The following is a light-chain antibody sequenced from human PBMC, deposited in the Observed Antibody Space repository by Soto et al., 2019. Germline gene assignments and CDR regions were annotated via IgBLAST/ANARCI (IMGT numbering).Light chain of an antibody. J-gene: IGKJ2*01. CDR2: LGS. V-gene: IGKV2-28*01. CDR3: MKALHMYT. CDR1: QSLLHSNGYNY. Sequence: ETVMTQSPLSLSVTPGDAASISCRSSQSLLHSNGYNYLDWYLQKLRQSPQPRMYLGSRRASGVHESFSGSGSRTDFTLKISRVEADDVEVYYCMKALHMYTFGQRTKLAIK.